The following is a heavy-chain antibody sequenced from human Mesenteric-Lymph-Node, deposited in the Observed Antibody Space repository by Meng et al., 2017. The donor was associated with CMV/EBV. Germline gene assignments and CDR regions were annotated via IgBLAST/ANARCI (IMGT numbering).Heavy chain of an antibody. V-gene: IGHV1-2*06. CDR2: INPDSGDT. D-gene: IGHD6-13*01. CDR1: GYSFTGHY. Sequence: KASGYSFTGHYTHGVRQAPGRGLEWMGRINPDSGDTTYAQKFQGRVTITRDTSISTAYMGLSRLRSDDTAVYYCARDSLAAAAGVDYWGQGTLVTVSS. CDR3: ARDSLAAAAGVDY. J-gene: IGHJ4*02.